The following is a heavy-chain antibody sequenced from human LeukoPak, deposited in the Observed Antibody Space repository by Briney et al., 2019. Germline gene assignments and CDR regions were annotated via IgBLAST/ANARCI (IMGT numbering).Heavy chain of an antibody. D-gene: IGHD4-23*01. Sequence: SETLSLTCTVSGGSISSYYWTWLRQPPGKGLEWIGYIYYSGSTNYNPSLKSRVTISVDTSKNQFSLKLTSVTAADTAVYYCAGTPHTVVTRSFSYWGQGTLVTVSS. V-gene: IGHV4-59*01. CDR2: IYYSGST. CDR1: GGSISSYY. CDR3: AGTPHTVVTRSFSY. J-gene: IGHJ4*02.